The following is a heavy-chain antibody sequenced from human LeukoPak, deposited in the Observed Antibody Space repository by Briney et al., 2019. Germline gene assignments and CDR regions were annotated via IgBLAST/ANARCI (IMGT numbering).Heavy chain of an antibody. CDR1: GYSISSGYY. J-gene: IGHJ4*02. D-gene: IGHD2-15*01. CDR3: ARVLFCSGGSCYLRLFDL. Sequence: PSETLSLTCTVSGYSISSGYYWAWIRQPPGTGLEWIGSIYHTGSTYYNPSLKSRVTMSVDTSKNQFSLKLTSVTAADTAVYYCARVLFCSGGSCYLRLFDLWGQGTLVTVSS. CDR2: IYHTGST. V-gene: IGHV4-38-2*02.